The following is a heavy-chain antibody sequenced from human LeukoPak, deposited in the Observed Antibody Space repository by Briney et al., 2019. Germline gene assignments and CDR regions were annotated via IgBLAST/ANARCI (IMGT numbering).Heavy chain of an antibody. CDR2: ISGSGGST. CDR3: AKFPSRIAAAGNFDY. Sequence: GGSLRLSCAASGFTFSSYAMSWVRQAPGKGLEWVSSISGSGGSTYYADSAKGRFTISRDNSKNTLYLQMNSLRAEDTAVYYCAKFPSRIAAAGNFDYWGQGTLVTVSS. J-gene: IGHJ4*02. D-gene: IGHD6-13*01. CDR1: GFTFSSYA. V-gene: IGHV3-23*01.